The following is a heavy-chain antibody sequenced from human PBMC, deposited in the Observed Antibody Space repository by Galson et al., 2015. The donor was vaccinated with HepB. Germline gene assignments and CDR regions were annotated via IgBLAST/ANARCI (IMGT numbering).Heavy chain of an antibody. CDR3: ARDGIFSRDYDGFDI. CDR2: VSPTSGAT. V-gene: IGHV1-2*02. CDR1: GYTITPWY. D-gene: IGHD1-14*01. Sequence: SVKVSCKASGYTITPWYLHWVRQAPGQGPEWMGWVSPTSGATDYAQKFQGRVTLTRDTSINTAYMELSSLTSDDTALYYCARDGIFSRDYDGFDIWGQGTMITVSS. J-gene: IGHJ3*02.